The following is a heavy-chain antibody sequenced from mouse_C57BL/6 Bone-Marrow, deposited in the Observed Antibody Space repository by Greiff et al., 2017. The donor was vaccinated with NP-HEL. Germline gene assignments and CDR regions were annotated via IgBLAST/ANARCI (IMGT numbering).Heavy chain of an antibody. Sequence: EVQLQQSGTVLARPGASVKMSCKTSGYTFTSYWMHWVKQRPGQGLEWIGAIYPGNSDTSYNQKFKGKAKLTAVTSASTAYMELSSLTNEDSAVYYCTRGGITTVVARVMDYWGQGTSVTVSS. CDR1: GYTFTSYW. CDR3: TRGGITTVVARVMDY. V-gene: IGHV1-5*01. J-gene: IGHJ4*01. D-gene: IGHD1-1*01. CDR2: IYPGNSDT.